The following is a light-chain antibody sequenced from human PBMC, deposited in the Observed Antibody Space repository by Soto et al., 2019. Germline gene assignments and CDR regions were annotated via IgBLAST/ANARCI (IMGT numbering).Light chain of an antibody. CDR2: KAS. Sequence: DITMTQSPSTLPASVGDRVTIPCRASQSISNCLAWYQQKPGKAPKLLIYKASSLESGVPSRFSGSGSGTEFTLTISSLQPDDFATYYCQQYNSYVTFGQGTKVDIK. CDR3: QQYNSYVT. CDR1: QSISNC. J-gene: IGKJ1*01. V-gene: IGKV1-5*03.